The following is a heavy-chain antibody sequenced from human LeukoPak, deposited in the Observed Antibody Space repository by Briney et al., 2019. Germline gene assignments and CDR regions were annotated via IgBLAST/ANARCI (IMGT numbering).Heavy chain of an antibody. V-gene: IGHV1-69*13. CDR1: GGTFSSYA. CDR2: IIPIFGTA. D-gene: IGHD3-10*01. J-gene: IGHJ4*02. CDR3: ARPPHYYGSGPYYFAY. Sequence: SVKVSCKASGGTFSSYAISWVRQAPGQGLEWMGGIIPIFGTANYAQKFQGRVTITADESTSTAYMELSSLRSEDTAVYSCARPPHYYGSGPYYFAYWGQGTLVTVSS.